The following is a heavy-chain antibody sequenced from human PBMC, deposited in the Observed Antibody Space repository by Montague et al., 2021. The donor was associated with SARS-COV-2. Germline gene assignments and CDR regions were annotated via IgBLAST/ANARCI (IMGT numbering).Heavy chain of an antibody. CDR1: GFTFSNFA. D-gene: IGHD6-13*01. CDR3: AKGGLGAAAGSFFYYGLDV. J-gene: IGHJ6*02. CDR2: IGGSGGGP. V-gene: IGHV3-23*01. Sequence: SLRPSCAASGFTFSNFAMTWVRQAPGKGLEWVSAIGGSGGGPYYADSVKGRFTMSRDNFKDTLFLQMDSLRAEDTAVYYCAKGGLGAAAGSFFYYGLDVWGQGTTVTVSS.